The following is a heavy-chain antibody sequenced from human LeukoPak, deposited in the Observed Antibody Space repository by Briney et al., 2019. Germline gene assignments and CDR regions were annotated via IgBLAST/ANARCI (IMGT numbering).Heavy chain of an antibody. CDR2: INPNTGAT. CDR3: ARDRVGSGWPRPYYFEV. V-gene: IGHV1-2*02. J-gene: IGHJ4*02. CDR1: GYTLTGYY. Sequence: ASVKVSCKASGYTLTGYYLHWVRQAPGQGLEWMGWINPNTGATHSAQKFQGRITMTRDTSIGTAYMDLSRLRSDDTAVYYCARDRVGSGWPRPYYFEVWGQGTLVTVSS. D-gene: IGHD6-19*01.